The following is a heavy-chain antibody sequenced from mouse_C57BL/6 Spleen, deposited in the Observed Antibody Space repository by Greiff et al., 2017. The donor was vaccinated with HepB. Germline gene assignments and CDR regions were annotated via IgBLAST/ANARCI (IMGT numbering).Heavy chain of an antibody. CDR1: GYTFTDYN. CDR2: INPNNGGT. V-gene: IGHV1-18*01. D-gene: IGHD1-1*01. CDR3: ARSGGRSRPYWYFDV. Sequence: EVQLQQSGPELVKPGASVKIPCKASGYTFTDYNMDWVKQSHGKSLEWIGDINPNNGGTIYNQKFKGKATLTVDKSSSTAYMELRSLTSEDTAVYYCARSGGRSRPYWYFDVWGTGTTVTVSS. J-gene: IGHJ1*03.